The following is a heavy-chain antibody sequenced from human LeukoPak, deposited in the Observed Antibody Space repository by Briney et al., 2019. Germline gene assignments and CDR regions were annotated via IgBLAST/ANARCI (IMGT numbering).Heavy chain of an antibody. CDR1: GFTFSGYW. D-gene: IGHD6-13*01. V-gene: IGHV3-7*04. Sequence: GGSLRLSCAASGFTFSGYWMSWVRQAPGKGLEWAANIKQDGSEKYYVDSVKGRFTISRDNAKNSLFLQMNSLRAEDTAVYYCARDWQWQQLDGDAFDIWGQGTMVTVSS. J-gene: IGHJ3*02. CDR3: ARDWQWQQLDGDAFDI. CDR2: IKQDGSEK.